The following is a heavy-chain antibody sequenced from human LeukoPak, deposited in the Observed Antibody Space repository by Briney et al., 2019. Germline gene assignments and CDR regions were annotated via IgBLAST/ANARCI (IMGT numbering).Heavy chain of an antibody. Sequence: GGSLRLSCAASGFTFSSYGMHWVRQAPGKGLEWVAVISYDGSNKYYADSVKGRFTISRDNSKNTLYLQMNSLRAEVTAVYYCAMVDTAMVDFDYWGQGTLVTVSS. CDR3: AMVDTAMVDFDY. V-gene: IGHV3-30*03. CDR1: GFTFSSYG. J-gene: IGHJ4*02. CDR2: ISYDGSNK. D-gene: IGHD5-18*01.